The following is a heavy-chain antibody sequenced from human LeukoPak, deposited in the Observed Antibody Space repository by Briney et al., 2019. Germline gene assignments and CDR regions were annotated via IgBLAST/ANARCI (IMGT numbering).Heavy chain of an antibody. CDR2: IYYSGST. CDR3: ARLQYYYDSNGYYSLYYFDY. J-gene: IGHJ4*02. D-gene: IGHD3-22*01. CDR1: GDSISSSSYY. V-gene: IGHV4-39*01. Sequence: KASETLSLTCTVSGDSISSSSYYWGWIRQPPGKGLEWIGNIYYSGSTYCNPSLRSRLTISLDTSKNQFSLTLSSVTAADTAVYYCARLQYYYDSNGYYSLYYFDYWGQGTVVTVSS.